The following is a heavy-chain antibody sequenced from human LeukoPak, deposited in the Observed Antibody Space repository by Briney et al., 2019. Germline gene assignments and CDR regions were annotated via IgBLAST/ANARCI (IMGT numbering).Heavy chain of an antibody. Sequence: GGSLRLSCAASGFTFSSYDMSWVRQAPGKGLEWVLANSGSGGSTYADSVKGRFTISRDNSKNTVYLQMNSLRAEDTALYYCAKVTGYWYFDLWGRGTLVTVSS. D-gene: IGHD3-9*01. CDR2: NSGSGGST. CDR1: GFTFSSYD. V-gene: IGHV3-23*01. J-gene: IGHJ2*01. CDR3: AKVTGYWYFDL.